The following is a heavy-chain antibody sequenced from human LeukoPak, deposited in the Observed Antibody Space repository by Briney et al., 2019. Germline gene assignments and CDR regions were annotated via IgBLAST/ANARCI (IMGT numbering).Heavy chain of an antibody. D-gene: IGHD3-22*01. CDR2: IRGSGGTT. Sequence: GGSLRLYCAVSGITLSNYGMSWGRQAPGKGLEWVAGIRGSGGTTNYADSVKGRCTISRDNPKNTLYLQMNSLRAEDTAVYFCAKRGVVIRVILVGFHKEAYYFDSWGQGALVTVSS. J-gene: IGHJ4*02. V-gene: IGHV3-23*01. CDR1: GITLSNYG. CDR3: AKRGVVIRVILVGFHKEAYYFDS.